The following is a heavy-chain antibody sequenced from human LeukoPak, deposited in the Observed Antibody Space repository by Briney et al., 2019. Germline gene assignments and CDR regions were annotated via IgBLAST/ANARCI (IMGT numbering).Heavy chain of an antibody. CDR3: ARGDAYALNY. CDR2: IKQDGSEK. Sequence: GGSLRLSCAASGFTFSSYWISWVRQAPGKGLEWVANIKQDGSEKYYVDSVKGRFTISRDNAKNSLYLQMNSLRAEDTAVYYCARGDAYALNYWGQGTLVTVSS. V-gene: IGHV3-7*01. D-gene: IGHD2-2*01. J-gene: IGHJ4*02. CDR1: GFTFSSYW.